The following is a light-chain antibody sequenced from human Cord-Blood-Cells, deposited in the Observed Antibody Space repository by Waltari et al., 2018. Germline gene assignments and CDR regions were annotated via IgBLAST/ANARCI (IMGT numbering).Light chain of an antibody. CDR1: SSDVGGYNY. V-gene: IGLV2-11*01. Sequence: QSDLTQPRSVSGSPGQSVTISCTGTSSDVGGYNYVSWYQQHPGNAPKLMIYEVSKPPPWVQDRCTDATSGHTASLTHARHQAEDEADYDCCSYAGSYSFVFGGGTKLTVL. CDR2: EVS. J-gene: IGLJ2*01. CDR3: CSYAGSYSFV.